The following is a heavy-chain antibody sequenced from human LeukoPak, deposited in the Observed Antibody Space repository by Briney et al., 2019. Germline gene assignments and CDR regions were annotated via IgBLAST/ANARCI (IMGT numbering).Heavy chain of an antibody. J-gene: IGHJ5*02. D-gene: IGHD3-10*01. CDR1: GDSVSSNSAA. Sequence: SQTLSLTCAISGDSVSSNSAAWNWIRQSPSRGLEWLGRTYYRSKWYNDYAVSVKSRITINPDTSKNQFSLKLSSVTAADTAVYYCARHREVRGVTSGWFDPWGQGTLVTVSS. CDR2: TYYRSKWYN. CDR3: ARHREVRGVTSGWFDP. V-gene: IGHV6-1*01.